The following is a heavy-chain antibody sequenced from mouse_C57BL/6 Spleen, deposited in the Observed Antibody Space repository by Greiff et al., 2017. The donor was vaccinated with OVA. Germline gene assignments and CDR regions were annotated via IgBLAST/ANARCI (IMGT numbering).Heavy chain of an antibody. CDR2: ISSGSSTI. CDR1: GFTFSDYG. D-gene: IGHD2-4*01. Sequence: EVKLVESGGGLVKPGGSLKLSCAASGFTFSDYGMHWVRQAPEKGLEWVAYISSGSSTIYYADTVKGRFTISRDNAKNTLFLQMTSLRSEDTAMYYCARGGGLRRYYAMDYWGQGTSVTVSS. CDR3: ARGGGLRRYYAMDY. J-gene: IGHJ4*01. V-gene: IGHV5-17*01.